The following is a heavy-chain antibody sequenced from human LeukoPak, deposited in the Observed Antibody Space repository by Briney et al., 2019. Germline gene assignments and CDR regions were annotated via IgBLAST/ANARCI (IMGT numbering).Heavy chain of an antibody. CDR2: IKRDGSDI. Sequence: GGSLRLSCVGSGFTFSRFWMSWVRQAPGKGLEWVANIKRDGSDIYYVDSVKGRFTISRNNAKNPLYLQMNSLRAEDTAVYYCARERAIGVAVGDYWGQGTPVTVSS. V-gene: IGHV3-7*01. CDR3: ARERAIGVAVGDY. J-gene: IGHJ4*02. D-gene: IGHD6-19*01. CDR1: GFTFSRFW.